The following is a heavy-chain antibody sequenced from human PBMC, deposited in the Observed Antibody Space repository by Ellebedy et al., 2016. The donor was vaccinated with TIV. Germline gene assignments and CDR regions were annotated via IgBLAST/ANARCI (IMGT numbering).Heavy chain of an antibody. CDR3: TAGAVAAY. CDR1: GFTFSSYS. Sequence: GGSLRLXXAASGFTFSSYSMNWVRQAPGKGLEWVGRIKSKTDGGTTDYAAPVKGRFTISRDDSKNTLYLQMNSLKTEDTAVYYCTAGAVAAYWGQGTLVTVSS. D-gene: IGHD6-19*01. J-gene: IGHJ4*02. V-gene: IGHV3-15*01. CDR2: IKSKTDGGTT.